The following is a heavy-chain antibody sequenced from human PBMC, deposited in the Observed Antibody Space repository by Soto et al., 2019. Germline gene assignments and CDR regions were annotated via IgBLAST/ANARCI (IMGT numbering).Heavy chain of an antibody. J-gene: IGHJ4*01. Sequence: GGSLRLSCAASGFICSSYDMSWVRQAPGKALEWVSTILVSDSTHYDDSVKGRFTISRDNSKNTLYLQMNSLRAEDTAVYYCAKSRVGAAARCFDYWGQGTLVTVSS. CDR1: GFICSSYD. V-gene: IGHV3-23*01. CDR3: AKSRVGAAARCFDY. CDR2: ILVSDST. D-gene: IGHD6-6*01.